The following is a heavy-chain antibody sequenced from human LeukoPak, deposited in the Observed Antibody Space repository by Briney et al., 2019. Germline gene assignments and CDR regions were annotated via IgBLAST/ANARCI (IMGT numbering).Heavy chain of an antibody. CDR3: AKGRNYGGTHYWYFDL. Sequence: PGGSLRLSCAASGFTFSSYAMSWVRQAPGKGLEWVSAISGSGGSTYYADSVKGRFTISRDNSKNTLYLQMNSLRAEDTAVYYCAKGRNYGGTHYWYFDLWGRGTLVTVSS. CDR1: GFTFSSYA. V-gene: IGHV3-23*01. D-gene: IGHD4-23*01. J-gene: IGHJ2*01. CDR2: ISGSGGST.